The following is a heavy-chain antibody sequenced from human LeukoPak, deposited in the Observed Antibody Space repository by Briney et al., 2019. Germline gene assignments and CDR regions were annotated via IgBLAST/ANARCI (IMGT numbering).Heavy chain of an antibody. CDR1: GGSISSDDHY. CDR2: IYYSGST. Sequence: SETLSLTCTVSGGSISSDDHYWSWIRQPPGKGLEWIGYIYYSGSTYYNPSLQSRLTVSVGTSKNQFSLRLSSVTAADTAVYYCAAYSSSWPFDYWGQGTLVTVSS. J-gene: IGHJ4*02. V-gene: IGHV4-30-4*01. D-gene: IGHD6-13*01. CDR3: AAYSSSWPFDY.